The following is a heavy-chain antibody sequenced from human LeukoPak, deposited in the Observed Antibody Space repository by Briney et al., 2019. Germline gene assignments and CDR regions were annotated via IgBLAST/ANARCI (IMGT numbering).Heavy chain of an antibody. J-gene: IGHJ4*02. D-gene: IGHD4-17*01. CDR3: ARRGTTVTILWRGSSTFDY. V-gene: IGHV4-39*07. Sequence: SETLSLTRTVSGGSISSSSYYWGWIRQPPGKGLEWIGSIYYTGSTYYNPSLKSRVTISVDTSKNQFSLKLSSVTAADTAVYYCARRGTTVTILWRGSSTFDYWGQGTLVTVSS. CDR1: GGSISSSSYY. CDR2: IYYTGST.